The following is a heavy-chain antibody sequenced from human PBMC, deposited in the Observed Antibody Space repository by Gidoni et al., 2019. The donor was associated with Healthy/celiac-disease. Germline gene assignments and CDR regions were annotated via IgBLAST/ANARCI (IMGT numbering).Heavy chain of an antibody. D-gene: IGHD6-19*01. V-gene: IGHV3-9*01. CDR1: GFSVEDYA. CDR2: ITWNSGGI. Sequence: EVQLVESGGGLVQPGRSVRLSCAASGFSVEDYAMHWVRQAPGKGLEWVSGITWNSGGIGYADSVKGRFTISRDNAKNSLYLQMNSLTAEDTALYYCAKTTSGWYLEQGYIDYWGQGTLVTVSS. J-gene: IGHJ4*02. CDR3: AKTTSGWYLEQGYIDY.